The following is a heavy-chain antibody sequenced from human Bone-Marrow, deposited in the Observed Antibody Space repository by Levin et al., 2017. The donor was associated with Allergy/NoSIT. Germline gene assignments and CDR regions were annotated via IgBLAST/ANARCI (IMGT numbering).Heavy chain of an antibody. V-gene: IGHV4-59*08. D-gene: IGHD5-12*01. CDR2: IFHTGRT. J-gene: IGHJ4*02. Sequence: SQTLSLTCTFSADSIIRSYWNWIRQSPGKGLEWIGYIFHTGRTIYNPSLMGRVTIPIDTSKNQFSLSLSSVTAADTAVYFCARQKGFSGYDPVEPFDYWGQGTLVTVSS. CDR3: ARQKGFSGYDPVEPFDY. CDR1: ADSIIRSY.